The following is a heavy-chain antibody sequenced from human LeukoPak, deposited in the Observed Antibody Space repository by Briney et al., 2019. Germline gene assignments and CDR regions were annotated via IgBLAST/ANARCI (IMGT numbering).Heavy chain of an antibody. Sequence: PSETLSLTCTVSGGSISSGGYYWSWIRQPPGKGLEWIGYIYHSGSTYYNPSLKSRVTISVDRSKNQFSLKLSSVTAADTAVYYCARGQGYYYMDVWGKGTTVTVSS. J-gene: IGHJ6*03. CDR3: ARGQGYYYMDV. V-gene: IGHV4-30-2*01. CDR1: GGSISSGGYY. CDR2: IYHSGST.